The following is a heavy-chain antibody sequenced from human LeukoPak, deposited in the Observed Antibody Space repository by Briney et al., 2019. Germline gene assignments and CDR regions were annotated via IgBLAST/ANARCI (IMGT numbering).Heavy chain of an antibody. J-gene: IGHJ4*02. CDR3: ARDPGIVGATKSIDY. CDR1: GFTFSSYS. CDR2: ISSSSSYI. Sequence: GGSLRLSCAASGFTFSSYSMNWVRQAPGKGLGWVSSISSSSSYIYYADSVKGRFSISRDNAKNSLYLQMNSLRAEDTAVYYCARDPGIVGATKSIDYWGQGTLVTVSS. V-gene: IGHV3-21*01. D-gene: IGHD1-26*01.